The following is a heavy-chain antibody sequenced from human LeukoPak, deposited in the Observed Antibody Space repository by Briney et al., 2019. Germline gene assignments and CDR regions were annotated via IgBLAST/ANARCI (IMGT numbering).Heavy chain of an antibody. J-gene: IGHJ6*02. D-gene: IGHD3-9*01. CDR3: ARESGYYDILDYYYYGMDV. V-gene: IGHV4-59*01. CDR2: IYYSGST. Sequence: SETLSLTCTVSGGSISSYYWSWIRQPPGKGLEWIGYIYYSGSTNYNPSLKSRVTISVDTSKNQFSLKLSSVTAADTAEYYCARESGYYDILDYYYYGMDVWGQGTTVTVSS. CDR1: GGSISSYY.